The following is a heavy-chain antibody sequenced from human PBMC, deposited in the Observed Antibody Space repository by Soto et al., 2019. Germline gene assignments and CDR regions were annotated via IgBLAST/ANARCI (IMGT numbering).Heavy chain of an antibody. CDR2: ISGSDGKT. J-gene: IGHJ4*02. Sequence: GGSLSLSCAASGFCFGSYALSWVRQAPGKGLEWVSTISGSDGKTFYAAAVKGRFSNSRDTSQNTLYLQMNGLSADDTAIYYCARWSYLDYWGQGTRVTVSS. V-gene: IGHV3-23*01. CDR1: GFCFGSYA. CDR3: ARWSYLDY. D-gene: IGHD3-3*01.